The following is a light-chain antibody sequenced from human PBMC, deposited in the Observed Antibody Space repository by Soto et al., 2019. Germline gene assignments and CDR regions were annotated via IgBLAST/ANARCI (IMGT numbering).Light chain of an antibody. J-gene: IGLJ1*01. Sequence: QSVRTQPASVSGSPGQSITISCTGTSSDVGGYNYVSWYQQHPGKAPKLMIYDVSNRPSGVSNRFSGSKSGNTASLTISGLQAEDEADYYCSSYTSSSTHYVFGTGTKVTVL. V-gene: IGLV2-14*01. CDR2: DVS. CDR1: SSDVGGYNY. CDR3: SSYTSSSTHYV.